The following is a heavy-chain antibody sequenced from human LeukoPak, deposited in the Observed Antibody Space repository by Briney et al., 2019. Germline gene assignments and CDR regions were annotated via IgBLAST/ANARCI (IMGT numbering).Heavy chain of an antibody. V-gene: IGHV5-51*01. D-gene: IGHD3-10*01. CDR1: GYSFTSYW. CDR2: IYPGDSDT. Sequence: GESLKISCKGSGYSFTSYWIGWVRQMPGKGLEWMGIIYPGDSDTRYSPSFQGQVTISADKSISTAYLQWSSLKASDTAMYYCARLDGSGSYYTNWFDPWGQGTWSPSPQ. CDR3: ARLDGSGSYYTNWFDP. J-gene: IGHJ5*02.